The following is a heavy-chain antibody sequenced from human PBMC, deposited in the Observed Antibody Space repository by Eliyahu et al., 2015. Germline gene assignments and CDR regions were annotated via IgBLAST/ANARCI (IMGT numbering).Heavy chain of an antibody. V-gene: IGHV3-53*04. CDR2: IYSGGST. Sequence: EVQLVESGGGLVQPGGSLRLSCAAPGFTXSXNXXXWVRQAPGKGLEGVSVIYSGGSTYYADSVKGRFTISRHNSKNTLYLQMNSLRAEDTAVYYCATSSYYYGSGSYSGGFGYYFDYWGQGTLVTVSS. CDR1: GFTXSXNX. CDR3: ATSSYYYGSGSYSGGFGYYFDY. D-gene: IGHD3-10*01. J-gene: IGHJ4*02.